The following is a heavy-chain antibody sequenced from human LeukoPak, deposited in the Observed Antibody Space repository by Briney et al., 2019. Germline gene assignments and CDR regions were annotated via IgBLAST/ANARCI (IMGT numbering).Heavy chain of an antibody. D-gene: IGHD4/OR15-4a*01. CDR3: ARENVANPLAGSDP. V-gene: IGHV3-33*01. Sequence: PGRSLRLSCAASGFTFSSYGMHWVRQAPGKGLEWVAVIWYDGSNKYYADSVKGRFTISRDNSKNTLYLQMNSLRAEDTAVYYCARENVANPLAGSDPWGQGTLVTVSS. J-gene: IGHJ5*02. CDR2: IWYDGSNK. CDR1: GFTFSSYG.